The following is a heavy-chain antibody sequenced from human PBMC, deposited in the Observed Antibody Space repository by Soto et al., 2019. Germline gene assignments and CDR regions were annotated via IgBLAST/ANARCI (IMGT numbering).Heavy chain of an antibody. CDR1: GFTFSSYD. D-gene: IGHD3-22*01. V-gene: IGHV3-13*01. J-gene: IGHJ4*02. CDR3: ARGPYYYDSRGYTFDY. CDR2: IGTAGDT. Sequence: GGSLRLSCAPSGFTFSSYDMHWVRQATGKGLEWVSAIGTAGDTYYPGSVKGRFTIYRENAKNSLYLQMNSLRAEDTAVYYCARGPYYYDSRGYTFDYWGQGTLVTVSS.